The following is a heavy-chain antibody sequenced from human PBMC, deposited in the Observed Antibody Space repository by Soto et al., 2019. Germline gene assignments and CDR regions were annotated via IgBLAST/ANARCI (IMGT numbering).Heavy chain of an antibody. CDR1: GYSFTSYW. CDR2: IYPGDSDT. J-gene: IGHJ5*02. V-gene: IGHV5-51*01. Sequence: PGESLKISCKGSGYSFTSYWIGWVRQMPGKGLEWMGIIYPGDSDTRYSPSFQGQVTISADKSISTAYLQWSSLKASDTAMYYCARAFLWAEPHTIFGVVRLGGWEYNWFDPWGQGTLVTVSS. CDR3: ARAFLWAEPHTIFGVVRLGGWEYNWFDP. D-gene: IGHD3-3*01.